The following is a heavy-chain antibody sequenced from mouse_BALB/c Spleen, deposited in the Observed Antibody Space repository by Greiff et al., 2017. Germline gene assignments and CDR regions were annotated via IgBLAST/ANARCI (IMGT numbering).Heavy chain of an antibody. CDR1: GFSLTSYG. CDR3: ARDGYDGEWAY. Sequence: QVQLKESGPGLVAPSQSLSITCTVSGFSLTSYGVHWVRQPPGKGLEWLGVIWAGGSTNYNSALMSRLSISKDNSKSQVFLKMNSLQTDDTAMYYCARDGYDGEWAYWGQGTLVTVSA. J-gene: IGHJ3*01. D-gene: IGHD2-2*01. V-gene: IGHV2-9*02. CDR2: IWAGGST.